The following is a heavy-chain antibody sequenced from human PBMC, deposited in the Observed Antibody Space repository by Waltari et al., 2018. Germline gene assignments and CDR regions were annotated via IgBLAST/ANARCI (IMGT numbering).Heavy chain of an antibody. CDR2: IYHSGKT. J-gene: IGHJ4*02. CDR3: ARDRGRARRSDSSGWYDY. V-gene: IGHV4-38-2*02. CDR1: GYSISSGYY. Sequence: QVQLQESGPGLVKPSETLSLTCAVSGYSISSGYYCDWIRQPPGRGLEWIGSIYHSGKTYYNTSLKSRVTISVDTSKNQFSLKLSSVTAADTAVYYCARDRGRARRSDSSGWYDYWGQGTLVTVSS. D-gene: IGHD6-19*01.